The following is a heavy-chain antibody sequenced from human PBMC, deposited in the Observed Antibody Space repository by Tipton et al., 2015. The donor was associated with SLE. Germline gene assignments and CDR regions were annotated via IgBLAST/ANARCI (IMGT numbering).Heavy chain of an antibody. CDR3: ARVWDYGDYEVDYAFDI. J-gene: IGHJ3*02. V-gene: IGHV4-38-2*02. CDR1: GYSISSGYY. CDR2: IYHSGST. Sequence: TLSLTCTVSGYSISSGYYWGWIRQPPGKGLEWIGSIYHSGSTYYNPSLKSRVTISVDTSKNQFSLKLSSVTAADTAVYYCARVWDYGDYEVDYAFDIWGQGTMVTVSS. D-gene: IGHD4-17*01.